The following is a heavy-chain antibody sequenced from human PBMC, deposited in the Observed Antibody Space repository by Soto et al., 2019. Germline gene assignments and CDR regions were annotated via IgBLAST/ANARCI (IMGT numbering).Heavy chain of an antibody. Sequence: QVQLVESGGGVVQPGGSLRLSCAASGFTFSTHRMHWVRQAPGKGLEWVALISSDGSNTYNADSVKGRFTISRDNSQNMVFLQMNSLRPDDTAVYFCAKPLGQWMLDHWGQGTLVTVSS. D-gene: IGHD3-16*01. CDR3: AKPLGQWMLDH. V-gene: IGHV3-30*18. J-gene: IGHJ4*02. CDR2: ISSDGSNT. CDR1: GFTFSTHR.